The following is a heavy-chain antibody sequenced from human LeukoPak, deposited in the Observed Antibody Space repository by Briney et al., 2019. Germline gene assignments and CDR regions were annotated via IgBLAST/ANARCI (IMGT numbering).Heavy chain of an antibody. J-gene: IGHJ4*02. CDR1: GLVFSDYY. V-gene: IGHV3-11*01. CDR2: ISSSGSTI. CDR3: AREGSYGPGGLDY. Sequence: GGSPRLSCAASGLVFSDYYMSSIRQSPGKGQEWVSYISSSGSTIYYADSVKGRFTISWDNAKNSLYLQMNSLRAEDTSVYYCAREGSYGPGGLDYWGQGTLVTVSS. D-gene: IGHD5-18*01.